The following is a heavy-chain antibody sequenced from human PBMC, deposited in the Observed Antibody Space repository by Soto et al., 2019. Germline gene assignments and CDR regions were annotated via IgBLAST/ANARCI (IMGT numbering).Heavy chain of an antibody. Sequence: GGSLRLSCAASEFTFSHYDMSWVRQAPGKGLEWVSSISGSGDRAYYADSVKGRFTIYRDNFKNTLYLQMSSLRAEDTAVYHCAKEGSGWYSRNSFDLWGQGTMVTVSS. J-gene: IGHJ3*01. V-gene: IGHV3-23*01. CDR1: EFTFSHYD. CDR3: AKEGSGWYSRNSFDL. D-gene: IGHD6-19*01. CDR2: ISGSGDRA.